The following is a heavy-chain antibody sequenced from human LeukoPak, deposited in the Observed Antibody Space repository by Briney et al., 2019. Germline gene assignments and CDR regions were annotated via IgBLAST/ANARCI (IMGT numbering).Heavy chain of an antibody. CDR2: INHSGST. CDR3: ARHHSGSGSLGYYYYYYMDV. V-gene: IGHV4-34*01. Sequence: PSETLSLTCAVYGGSFSGYYWSWIRQPPGKGLEWIGEINHSGSTNYNPSLKSRVTISVDTSKNQFSLKLSSVTAADTAVYYCARHHSGSGSLGYYYYYYMDVWGKGTTVTISS. J-gene: IGHJ6*03. D-gene: IGHD3-10*01. CDR1: GGSFSGYY.